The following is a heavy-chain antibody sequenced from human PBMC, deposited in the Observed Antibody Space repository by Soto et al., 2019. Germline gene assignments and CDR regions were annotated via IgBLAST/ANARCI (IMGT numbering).Heavy chain of an antibody. Sequence: GASVKVSCKASGYTFTTYGISWVRQAPGQGLEWVGWISTYNGYTNYPQKLQGRVTMTTDTSTSTAYMELRSLRSDDTAVYYCARDLSTVTTYYFDSWGRGTLVTVSS. D-gene: IGHD4-17*01. J-gene: IGHJ4*02. CDR3: ARDLSTVTTYYFDS. V-gene: IGHV1-18*01. CDR2: ISTYNGYT. CDR1: GYTFTTYG.